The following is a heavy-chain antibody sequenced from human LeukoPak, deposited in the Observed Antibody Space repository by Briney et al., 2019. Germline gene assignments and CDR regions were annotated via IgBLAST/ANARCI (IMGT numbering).Heavy chain of an antibody. D-gene: IGHD2-15*01. J-gene: IGHJ4*02. CDR1: GGSISSGGYY. CDR3: ARDVGKGYYFDY. CDR2: IYYSGST. V-gene: IGHV4-31*03. Sequence: SETLSLTCTVSGGSISSGGYYWSWIRQHPGKGLEWIGYIYYSGSTYYNPSLKSRVTISVDTSKSQFSLKLSSVTAADTAVYYCARDVGKGYYFDYWGQGTLVTVSS.